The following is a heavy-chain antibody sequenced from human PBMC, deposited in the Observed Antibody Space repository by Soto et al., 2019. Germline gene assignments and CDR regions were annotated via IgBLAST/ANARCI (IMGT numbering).Heavy chain of an antibody. Sequence: GESLKISCAASGFTFSNAWVNWVRQAPGKGLEWVGRIKSKTDGGTTDYAAPVKGRFTISRDDSKNTLYLQMNSLKTEDTAVYYCTTDPVTMIVVVPSSGWGQGTLVTVSS. V-gene: IGHV3-15*07. CDR2: IKSKTDGGTT. CDR3: TTDPVTMIVVVPSSG. D-gene: IGHD3-22*01. CDR1: GFTFSNAW. J-gene: IGHJ4*02.